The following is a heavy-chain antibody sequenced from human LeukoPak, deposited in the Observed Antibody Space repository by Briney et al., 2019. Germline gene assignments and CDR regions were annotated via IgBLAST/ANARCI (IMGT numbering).Heavy chain of an antibody. J-gene: IGHJ5*02. D-gene: IGHD3-3*01. CDR2: ISGSGGST. Sequence: GGSLRLSCAASGFTFSDHYMDWVRQAPGKGLEWVSAISGSGGSTYYADSVKGRFTISRDNSKNTLYLQMNSLRAEDTAVYYCAKNLLLDFWSGYPTGNWFDPWGQGTLVTVSS. CDR1: GFTFSDHY. V-gene: IGHV3-23*01. CDR3: AKNLLLDFWSGYPTGNWFDP.